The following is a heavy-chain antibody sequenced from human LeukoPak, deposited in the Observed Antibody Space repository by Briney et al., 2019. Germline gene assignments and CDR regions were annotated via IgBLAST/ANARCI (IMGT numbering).Heavy chain of an antibody. Sequence: GGSLRLPCAASGFTFSSYGMHWVRQAPGKGLEWVAFIRYDGSNKYYADSVKGRFTISRDNSKNTLYLQMNSLRAEDTAVYYCAKPYYDFWSGYYAYFDYWGQGTLVTVSS. J-gene: IGHJ4*02. D-gene: IGHD3-3*01. V-gene: IGHV3-30*02. CDR2: IRYDGSNK. CDR3: AKPYYDFWSGYYAYFDY. CDR1: GFTFSSYG.